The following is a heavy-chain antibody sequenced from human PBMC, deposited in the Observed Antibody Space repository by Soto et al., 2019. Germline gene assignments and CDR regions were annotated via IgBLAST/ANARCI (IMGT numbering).Heavy chain of an antibody. D-gene: IGHD2-15*01. Sequence: GGSLRLSCAASGFTFSGSAMHWVRQASGKGLEWVGRIRSKANSYATAYAASVKGRFTISRDDSKNTAYLQMNSLKTEETAVYYCTRPYCSGGSCYDRYYYGMDVWGQGTTVTVSS. CDR2: IRSKANSYAT. V-gene: IGHV3-73*01. CDR1: GFTFSGSA. J-gene: IGHJ6*02. CDR3: TRPYCSGGSCYDRYYYGMDV.